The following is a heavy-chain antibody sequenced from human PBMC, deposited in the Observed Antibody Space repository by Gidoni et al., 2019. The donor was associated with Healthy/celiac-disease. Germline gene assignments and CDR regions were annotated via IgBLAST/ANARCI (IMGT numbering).Heavy chain of an antibody. CDR3: AKDPLTGYSSGWYFDY. J-gene: IGHJ4*02. CDR2: ISGSGGST. V-gene: IGHV3-23*01. D-gene: IGHD6-19*01. Sequence: LEGVSAISGSGGSTYYADSVKGRFTISRDNSKNTLYLQMNSLRAEDTAVYYCAKDPLTGYSSGWYFDYWGQGTLVTVSS.